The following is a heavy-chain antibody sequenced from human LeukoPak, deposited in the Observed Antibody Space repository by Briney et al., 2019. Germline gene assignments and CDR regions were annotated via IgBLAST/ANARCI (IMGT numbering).Heavy chain of an antibody. D-gene: IGHD3-3*01. CDR3: ATGTLEWLLYY. CDR1: GFTFSRYA. V-gene: IGHV3-30*04. CDR2: ISYDGSNK. J-gene: IGHJ4*02. Sequence: GRSLRLSCTASGFTFSRYALHWVRQAPGKGLEWVAVISYDGSNKYYADSVRGRFTVSRDTSTNTVYLQMNSLRAEDTAVYYCATGTLEWLLYYWGQGTLVTVSS.